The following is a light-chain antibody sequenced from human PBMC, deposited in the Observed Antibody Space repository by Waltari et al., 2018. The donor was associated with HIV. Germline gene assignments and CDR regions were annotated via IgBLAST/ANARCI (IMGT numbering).Light chain of an antibody. CDR1: QSVSASY. V-gene: IGKV3-20*01. J-gene: IGKJ4*01. CDR2: GAS. Sequence: EVVLTQSPGTLSLSPGERATLSCRASQSVSASYLVWYQQKAGQAPRLLIYGASTRATGIPDRFGGSGSGTDFTLTISRLEPEDFAVYYCQQYGGSRNTFGGGTKVEIK. CDR3: QQYGGSRNT.